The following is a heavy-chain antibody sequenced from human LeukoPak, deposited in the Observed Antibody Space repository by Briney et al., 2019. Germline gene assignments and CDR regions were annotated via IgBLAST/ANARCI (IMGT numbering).Heavy chain of an antibody. Sequence: SETLSLTCTVSGGSISSYYWSWIRQSPGKGLEWIGYIYYDGSTNYNPSLRGRVTISVDTPKNQFSLKLSSVTAADTAVYYCARGPPGPSSIYYYYYMDVWGKGTTVTVSS. CDR3: ARGPPGPSSIYYYYYMDV. D-gene: IGHD6-6*01. CDR2: IYYDGST. V-gene: IGHV4-59*12. J-gene: IGHJ6*03. CDR1: GGSISSYY.